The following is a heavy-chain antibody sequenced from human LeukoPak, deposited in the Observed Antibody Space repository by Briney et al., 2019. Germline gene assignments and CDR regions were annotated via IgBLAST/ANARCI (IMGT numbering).Heavy chain of an antibody. J-gene: IGHJ6*03. Sequence: SQTLSLTCTVSGGSISSGSYYWSWLRQPAGKGLEWIGRIYTSGSTNYNPSLKSRVTISVDTSKNQFSLKLSSVTAADTAVYYCARVASDYYYYYMDVWGKGTTVTVSS. V-gene: IGHV4-61*02. CDR1: GGSISSGSYY. CDR3: ARVASDYYYYYMDV. CDR2: IYTSGST.